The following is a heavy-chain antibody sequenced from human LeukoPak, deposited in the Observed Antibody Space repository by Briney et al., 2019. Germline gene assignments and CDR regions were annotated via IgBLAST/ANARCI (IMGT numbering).Heavy chain of an antibody. CDR2: IYYSGST. V-gene: IGHV4-39*01. J-gene: IGHJ3*02. D-gene: IGHD3-10*01. CDR1: GGSISSSSYY. CDR3: ARPDGELDAFDI. Sequence: SETLSLTCTVSGGSISSSSYYWGWIRQPPGKGLEWIGSIYYSGSTYYNPSPKSRVTISVDTSKNQFSLKLSSVTAADTAVYYCARPDGELDAFDIWGQGTMVTVSS.